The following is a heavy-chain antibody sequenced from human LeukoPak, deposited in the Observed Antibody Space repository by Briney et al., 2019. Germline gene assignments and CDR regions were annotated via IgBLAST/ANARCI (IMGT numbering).Heavy chain of an antibody. CDR3: AREVRDFGGYFDY. Sequence: PSETLSLTCTVSGGSISSGDYYWSWIRQAPGRGLEWIGYIHYSGFTDYNPSLKSRVTISVDRSKNQFSLKLSSVTAADTAVYYCAREVRDFGGYFDYWGQGTLVTVSS. V-gene: IGHV4-30-4*01. CDR2: IHYSGFT. CDR1: GGSISSGDYY. J-gene: IGHJ4*02. D-gene: IGHD3-10*01.